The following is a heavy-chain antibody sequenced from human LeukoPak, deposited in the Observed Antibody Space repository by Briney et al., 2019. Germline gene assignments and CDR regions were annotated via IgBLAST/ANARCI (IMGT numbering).Heavy chain of an antibody. CDR2: TNTDGSST. Sequence: GGSLRLSCAASGFTFSSYWMHWVRQAPGKGLVWVSGTNTDGSSTMYADSVKGRFTIARDNAKNTLYLQMNSLRAEDTAVYYCYGANAEHWDQGTLVTVSS. J-gene: IGHJ1*01. CDR3: YGANAEH. V-gene: IGHV3-74*03. CDR1: GFTFSSYW. D-gene: IGHD4-23*01.